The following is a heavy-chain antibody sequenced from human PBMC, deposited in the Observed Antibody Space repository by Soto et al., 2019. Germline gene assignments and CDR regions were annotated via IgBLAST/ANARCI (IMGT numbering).Heavy chain of an antibody. CDR1: GFSLNTGGVG. CDR3: AHRMVKYSFWNCGYFDY. J-gene: IGHJ4*02. Sequence: QITLMESGPTLVKPTQTLTLTCTFSGFSLNTGGVGVGWIRQPPGKALEWLAVIFWDDDKRYSPSLKSRLTIINDTSKNQVVRTMTNMDPVDTATYYCAHRMVKYSFWNCGYFDYWGQGALVTVSS. D-gene: IGHD3-3*01. V-gene: IGHV2-5*02. CDR2: IFWDDDK.